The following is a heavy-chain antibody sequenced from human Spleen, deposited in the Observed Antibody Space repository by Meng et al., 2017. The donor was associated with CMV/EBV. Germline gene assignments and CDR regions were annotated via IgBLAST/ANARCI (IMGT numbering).Heavy chain of an antibody. J-gene: IGHJ5*02. D-gene: IGHD3-10*01. CDR1: GFSRSTSGVG. Sequence: GLTLLYTTQTHTLTCTFSGFSRSTSGVGVGWIRRPPGKAVEWLALIYRNDDQHYSPSLKSRLNITKDTSKIQVVLTMTNMDPVDTATYSCAHRPRKLVWLGGSPSWFDPWGQGTLVTVSS. V-gene: IGHV2-5*01. CDR3: AHRPRKLVWLGGSPSWFDP. CDR2: IYRNDDQ.